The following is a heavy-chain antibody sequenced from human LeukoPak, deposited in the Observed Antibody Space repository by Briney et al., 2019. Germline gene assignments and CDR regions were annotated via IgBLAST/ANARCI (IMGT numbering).Heavy chain of an antibody. CDR1: GGSISSADYY. CDR3: ARGYYGSGIDY. J-gene: IGHJ4*02. CDR2: IYYSGTT. D-gene: IGHD3-10*01. Sequence: SETLSLTCTVSGGSISSADYYWSWIRQPPGKGLEWIGYIYYSGTTYYNPSLKSRVTISVDTSKNQFSLKLSSVTAADTAVYYCARGYYGSGIDYWGQGNLVTVSS. V-gene: IGHV4-30-4*01.